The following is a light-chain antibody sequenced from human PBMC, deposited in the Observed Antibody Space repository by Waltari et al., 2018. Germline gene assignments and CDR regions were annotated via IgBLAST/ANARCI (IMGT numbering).Light chain of an antibody. CDR1: QIIKTW. J-gene: IGKJ1*01. CDR3: QQYISYSRT. V-gene: IGKV1-5*03. Sequence: DIQMTQSPSTLSASVGDRVTITCRSSQIIKTWLAWYQQKPGKAPNVLIYQASTLEPGVPSRFSGSGSGTEFTLTISSLQPDDFATYYCQQYISYSRTFGQGTKVEIK. CDR2: QAS.